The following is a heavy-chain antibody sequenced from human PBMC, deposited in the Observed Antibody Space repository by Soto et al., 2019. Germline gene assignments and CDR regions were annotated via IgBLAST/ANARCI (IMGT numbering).Heavy chain of an antibody. J-gene: IGHJ4*02. D-gene: IGHD3-22*01. CDR1: GYTFTGYY. V-gene: IGHV1-2*06. Sequence: ASVKVSCKASGYTFTGYYMHWVRQAPGQGLEWMGRINPNSGGTNYAQKFQGRVTMTRDTSISTAYMELSRLRSDDTAVYYCAREFAYYYDSSGSLWGQGTLVTVSS. CDR2: INPNSGGT. CDR3: AREFAYYYDSSGSL.